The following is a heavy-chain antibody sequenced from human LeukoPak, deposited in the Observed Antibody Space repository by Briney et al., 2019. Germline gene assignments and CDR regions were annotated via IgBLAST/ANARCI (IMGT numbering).Heavy chain of an antibody. J-gene: IGHJ5*02. CDR3: ARRPYCSGGSCYGRGHWFDP. D-gene: IGHD2-15*01. CDR2: IYYSGST. Sequence: SETLSLTCTVSGGSISSYYWSWIRQPPGKGLEWIGYIYYSGSTSYNPSLKSRVTISVDTSKKQFSLRLSSVTAADTAVYYCARRPYCSGGSCYGRGHWFDPWGQGTLVTVSS. CDR1: GGSISSYY. V-gene: IGHV4-59*12.